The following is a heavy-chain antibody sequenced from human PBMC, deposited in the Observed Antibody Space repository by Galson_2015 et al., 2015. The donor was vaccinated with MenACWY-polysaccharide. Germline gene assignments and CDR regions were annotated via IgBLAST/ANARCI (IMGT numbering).Heavy chain of an antibody. CDR1: GFIFNNYD. D-gene: IGHD4-11*01. V-gene: IGHV3-23*01. CDR2: VSGTGHST. CDR3: AKDIRIVYSNYQFDS. J-gene: IGHJ4*02. Sequence: SLRLSCAASGFIFNNYDMSWVRQAPGKGLEWVSGVSGTGHSTYYADSVKGRFTISRDNSKNTLYLEMKSLRAEDTATYYCAKDIRIVYSNYQFDSWGQGTLVTVPS.